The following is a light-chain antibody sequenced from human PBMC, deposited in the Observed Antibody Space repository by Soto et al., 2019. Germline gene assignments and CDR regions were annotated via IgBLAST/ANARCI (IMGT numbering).Light chain of an antibody. Sequence: DIQLTQSPSFLSASVGDRVTITCRASQGISSYLAWYQQKPGKATKLLIYAASTLQSGVPSRFSGSGSGTEFTLTISSLQPEDFATYYCQQRNSYPFTFGPGTKVDIK. CDR2: AAS. J-gene: IGKJ3*01. V-gene: IGKV1-9*01. CDR1: QGISSY. CDR3: QQRNSYPFT.